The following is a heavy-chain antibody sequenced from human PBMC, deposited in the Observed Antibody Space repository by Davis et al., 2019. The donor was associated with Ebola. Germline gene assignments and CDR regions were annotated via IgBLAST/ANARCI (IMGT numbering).Heavy chain of an antibody. CDR1: RYTFTSYA. CDR3: ARDFSVGSSSFAY. V-gene: IGHV7-4-1*02. D-gene: IGHD6-13*01. Sequence: ASVPVSCQASRYTFTSYAMNWVRQAPGQGLEWMGWINTNTGNPTYAQGFTGRFVFSLDTSVSTAYLQISSLKAEDTAVYYCARDFSVGSSSFAYWGQGTLVTVSS. J-gene: IGHJ4*02. CDR2: INTNTGNP.